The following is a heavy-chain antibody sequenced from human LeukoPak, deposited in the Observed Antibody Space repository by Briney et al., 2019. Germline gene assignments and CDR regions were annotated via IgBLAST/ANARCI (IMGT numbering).Heavy chain of an antibody. CDR1: GGSISSGGYY. J-gene: IGHJ6*03. V-gene: IGHV4-30-2*01. D-gene: IGHD2-2*01. Sequence: SQTLSLTCTVSGGSISSGGYYWSWIRQPPGKGLEWIGYIYHSGSTYYNPSLKSRVTISVDTSKNQFSLKLSSVTAADTAVYYCARGPVYCSSTSCTLSYMDVWGKGTTVTVSS. CDR3: ARGPVYCSSTSCTLSYMDV. CDR2: IYHSGST.